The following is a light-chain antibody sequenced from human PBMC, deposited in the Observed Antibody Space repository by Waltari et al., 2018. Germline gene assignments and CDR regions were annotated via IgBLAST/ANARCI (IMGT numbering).Light chain of an antibody. CDR1: NSDIGTYNY. Sequence: QSALTQPPSASGSPGQSVTISCSGPNSDIGTYNYFSWFQQHPGRAPKLLIYEVNKRPSGVPDRFSGSKSDNRASLTVSGLQADDEAVYHCSSYAGSNTLVFGGGTRLTVL. CDR2: EVN. V-gene: IGLV2-8*01. CDR3: SSYAGSNTLV. J-gene: IGLJ2*01.